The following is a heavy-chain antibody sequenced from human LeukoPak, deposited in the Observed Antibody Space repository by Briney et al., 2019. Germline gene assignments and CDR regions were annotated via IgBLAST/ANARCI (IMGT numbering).Heavy chain of an antibody. Sequence: GGSLRLSCAASGFTFSSYAMSWVRQAPGKGLEWVSAISGSGGSTYYADSVKGRLTISRDNSKNTLYLQMNSLRAEDTAVYYCAKAETYYYGSGELYFDYWGQGTLVTVSS. CDR2: ISGSGGST. CDR1: GFTFSSYA. J-gene: IGHJ4*02. D-gene: IGHD3-10*01. CDR3: AKAETYYYGSGELYFDY. V-gene: IGHV3-23*01.